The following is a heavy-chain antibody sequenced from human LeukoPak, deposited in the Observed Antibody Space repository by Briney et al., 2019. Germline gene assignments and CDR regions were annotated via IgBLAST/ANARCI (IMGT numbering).Heavy chain of an antibody. CDR2: IYYSGST. Sequence: PSETLSLTCTVSGGSISSYYWSWIRQPPGKGLEWIGYIYYSGSTNYNPSPKSRVTISVDTSKNQFSLKLSSVTAADTAVYYCARVARGGWPNYYFDYWGQGTLVTVSS. D-gene: IGHD6-19*01. CDR1: GGSISSYY. V-gene: IGHV4-59*01. CDR3: ARVARGGWPNYYFDY. J-gene: IGHJ4*02.